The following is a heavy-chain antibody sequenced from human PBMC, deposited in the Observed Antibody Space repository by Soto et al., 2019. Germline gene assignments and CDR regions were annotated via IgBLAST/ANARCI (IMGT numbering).Heavy chain of an antibody. Sequence: GGSLRLSCKGSGYSFTSYWIGWVRQMPGKGLEWMGIIYPGDSDTRYSPSFQGQVTISADKSISTAYLQWSSLKASDTAMYYCARINYYGSGSYYNYYYYYMDVWGKGTTVTVSS. CDR1: GYSFTSYW. CDR2: IYPGDSDT. D-gene: IGHD3-10*01. V-gene: IGHV5-51*01. J-gene: IGHJ6*03. CDR3: ARINYYGSGSYYNYYYYYMDV.